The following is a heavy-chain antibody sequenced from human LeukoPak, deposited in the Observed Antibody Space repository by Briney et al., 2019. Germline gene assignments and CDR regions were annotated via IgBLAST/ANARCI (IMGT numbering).Heavy chain of an antibody. CDR1: GFTFSSYE. CDR2: ISSSGSTI. V-gene: IGHV3-48*03. CDR3: AKDTGYSGYDYVDY. J-gene: IGHJ4*02. Sequence: GGSLRLSCAASGFTFSSYEMNWVRQAPGKGLEWVSYISSSGSTIYYADSVKGRFTISRDNAKNSLYLQMNSLRAEDTALYYCAKDTGYSGYDYVDYWGQGTLVTVSS. D-gene: IGHD5-12*01.